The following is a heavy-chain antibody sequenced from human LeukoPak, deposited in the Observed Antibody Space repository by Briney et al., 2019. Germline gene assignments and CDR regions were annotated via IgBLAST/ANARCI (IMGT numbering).Heavy chain of an antibody. J-gene: IGHJ4*02. CDR1: GYTFTSYA. Sequence: ASVKVSCKASGYTFTSYAMHWVRQAPGQRLEWMGWINAGNGNTKYSQKFQGRVTITRDTSASTAYMELSGLRSEDTAVYYCARDQADYYGSGSYYNVPMYYFDYWGQGTLVTVSS. CDR3: ARDQADYYGSGSYYNVPMYYFDY. CDR2: INAGNGNT. V-gene: IGHV1-3*01. D-gene: IGHD3-10*01.